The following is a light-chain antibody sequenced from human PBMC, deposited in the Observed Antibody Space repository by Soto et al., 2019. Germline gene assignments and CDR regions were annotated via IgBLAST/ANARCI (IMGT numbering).Light chain of an antibody. J-gene: IGKJ1*01. V-gene: IGKV1-5*01. CDR1: HTISSW. CDR3: QRYSSYPGT. CDR2: DAS. Sequence: DIQMTQSPSTLSASVGDRVTINCRPSHTISSWLAWYQQKPGRAPNLLIYDASSLESGVPSRFSGSGSGTEFTLAISSLEPDDCATYYCQRYSSYPGTFGQGTKVEIK.